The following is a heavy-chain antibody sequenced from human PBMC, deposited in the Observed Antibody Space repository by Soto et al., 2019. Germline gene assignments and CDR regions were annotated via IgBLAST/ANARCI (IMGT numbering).Heavy chain of an antibody. D-gene: IGHD3-16*01. Sequence: PSETLSLTCTVSGGSFSPNYWSWFRQPPGKGLEWIGSIYYSGSTYYNPSLKSRVTISVDTSKNQFSLKLSSVTAADTAVYYCTRVSSRMINAFDIWGQGTMVTVSS. V-gene: IGHV4-59*05. CDR2: IYYSGST. CDR3: TRVSSRMINAFDI. J-gene: IGHJ3*02. CDR1: GGSFSPNY.